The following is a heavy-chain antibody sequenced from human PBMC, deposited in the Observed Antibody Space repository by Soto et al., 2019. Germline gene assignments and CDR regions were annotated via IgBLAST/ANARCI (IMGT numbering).Heavy chain of an antibody. J-gene: IGHJ4*02. CDR2: IIPFLGIA. CDR3: ESDQTESGSSSN. CDR1: GGTFSSYT. V-gene: IGHV1-69*02. D-gene: IGHD1-26*01. Sequence: QVQLVQSGAEVKKPGSSVKVSCKASGGTFSSYTISWVRQAPGPGLGWMGRIIPFLGIATYAQTFQVRVTLAADKCTSTAYMELSSLRSEDTAVYECESDQTESGSSSNWGQGTLVTVSS.